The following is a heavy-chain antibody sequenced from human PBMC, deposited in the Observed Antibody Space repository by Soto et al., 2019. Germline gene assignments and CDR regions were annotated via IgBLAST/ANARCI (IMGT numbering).Heavy chain of an antibody. CDR2: VSSSGDST. Sequence: GGSLRLSCAASGYTFTSYAISWVRQAPGKGLEWVSSVSSSGDSTFYADSVKGRFTISRDNSKRILYLEMNSLRAEDTALYYCVSWVSAHFDSWGQGTLVTVSS. V-gene: IGHV3-23*01. CDR3: VSWVSAHFDS. J-gene: IGHJ4*01. CDR1: GYTFTSYA. D-gene: IGHD6-13*01.